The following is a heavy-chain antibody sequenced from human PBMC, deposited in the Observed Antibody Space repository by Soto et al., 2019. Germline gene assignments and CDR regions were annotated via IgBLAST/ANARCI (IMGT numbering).Heavy chain of an antibody. D-gene: IGHD3-10*01. V-gene: IGHV1-69*01. J-gene: IGHJ6*02. Sequence: QVQVVQSGVEVRRPGSSVKVSCKASGDTFRNCVISWVRQAPGQGLEWMGGIIPLFGTTDFAKRVQGRLTITTDESTTTAYMDLSRLRSEDTATYYCAAELGFGKLSVVWGQGTTVIVSS. CDR2: IIPLFGTT. CDR3: AAELGFGKLSVV. CDR1: GDTFRNCV.